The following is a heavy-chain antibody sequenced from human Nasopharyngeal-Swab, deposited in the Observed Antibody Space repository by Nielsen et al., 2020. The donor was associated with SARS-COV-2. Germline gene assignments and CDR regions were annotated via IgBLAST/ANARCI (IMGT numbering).Heavy chain of an antibody. V-gene: IGHV5-51*01. CDR1: GYSFTSYW. J-gene: IGHJ5*02. Sequence: GGSLRLSCKGSGYSFTSYWIGWVRQMPGKGLEWMGIIYPGDSDTRYSPSFQGQVTISADKSISTAYLQWSSLKASDTAMYYCASFSGDWFDPWGQGTLVTGSS. CDR3: ASFSGDWFDP. D-gene: IGHD1-26*01. CDR2: IYPGDSDT.